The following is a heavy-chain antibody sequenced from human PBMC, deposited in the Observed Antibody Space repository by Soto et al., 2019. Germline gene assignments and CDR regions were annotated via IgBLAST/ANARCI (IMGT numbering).Heavy chain of an antibody. J-gene: IGHJ3*02. Sequence: SETLSLTCTVSGGSISSSSYYWGWIRQPPGKGLEWIGSIYYSGSTYYNPSLKSRVTISVDTSKNQFSLKLSSVTAADTAVYYCATPAGAYDILTGITDAFDIWGQGTMVTVSS. CDR2: IYYSGST. V-gene: IGHV4-39*01. CDR1: GGSISSSSYY. D-gene: IGHD3-9*01. CDR3: ATPAGAYDILTGITDAFDI.